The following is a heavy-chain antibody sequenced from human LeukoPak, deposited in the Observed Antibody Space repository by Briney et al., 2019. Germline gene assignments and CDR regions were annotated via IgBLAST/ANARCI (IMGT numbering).Heavy chain of an antibody. V-gene: IGHV4-4*07. CDR3: ATWINSNWYNFFDL. CDR1: GGSITDYF. Sequence: SETLSLTCSVSGGSITDYFWTWIRQSAGKGLEWIGRIYASGDTNYNPSLKSRVGMSVDTSKNQFSLRLRSVTAADTAVYYCATWINSNWYNFFDLWGQGVLVTVSS. J-gene: IGHJ4*02. CDR2: IYASGDT. D-gene: IGHD6-13*01.